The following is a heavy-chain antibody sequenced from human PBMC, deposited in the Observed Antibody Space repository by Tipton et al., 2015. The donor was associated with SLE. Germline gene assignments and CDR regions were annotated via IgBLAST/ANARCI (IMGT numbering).Heavy chain of an antibody. V-gene: IGHV4-38-2*01. Sequence: TLSLTCAVSGYSITSGFYWGWFRQPPGKGLEWIASIYHSGYTYYNPSLKSRVTISVDTSKNQFSLKLHSVTAADTAVYYCARGEREVDYWGQGTLVTVSS. CDR1: GYSITSGFY. D-gene: IGHD3-16*01. CDR3: ARGEREVDY. J-gene: IGHJ4*02. CDR2: IYHSGYT.